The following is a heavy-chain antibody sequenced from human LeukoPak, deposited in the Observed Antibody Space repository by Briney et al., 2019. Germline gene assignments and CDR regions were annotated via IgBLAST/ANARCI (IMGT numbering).Heavy chain of an antibody. J-gene: IGHJ4*02. V-gene: IGHV4-38-2*01. D-gene: IGHD1-26*01. CDR2: IYHSGSA. CDR3: ARYSGSYLLY. CDR1: GYSISSGYY. Sequence: SETLSLTCAVSGYSISSGYYWGWIRQPPGKGLEWIGNIYHSGSAYYNPSLQSRVTISVDTSTNQFSLKLGSVTAADTAVYYCARYSGSYLLYWGQGTLVTVSS.